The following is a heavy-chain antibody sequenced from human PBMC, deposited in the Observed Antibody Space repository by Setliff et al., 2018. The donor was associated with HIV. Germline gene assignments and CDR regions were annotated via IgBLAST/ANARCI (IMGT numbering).Heavy chain of an antibody. Sequence: ASVKVSCKASGGTFNSYAISWVRQAPGQGLEWMGRIIPVFGTANYAQKFQGRVTITADKSTSTAYMELSSLRSEDTAVYYCARDSGYSRSDAFDIWGQGTMVTVTS. V-gene: IGHV1-69*06. CDR1: GGTFNSYA. CDR3: ARDSGYSRSDAFDI. D-gene: IGHD6-13*01. CDR2: IIPVFGTA. J-gene: IGHJ3*02.